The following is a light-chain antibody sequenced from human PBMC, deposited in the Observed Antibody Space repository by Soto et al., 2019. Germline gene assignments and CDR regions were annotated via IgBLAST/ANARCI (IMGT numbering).Light chain of an antibody. CDR1: QSVDSS. CDR3: QQRGA. J-gene: IGKJ2*01. CDR2: DAS. Sequence: EVVLTQSPATLSFSPGERATLSCRASQSVDSSLAWYQQKLGQAPRLLIYDASNRATGIPGRFSGSGSGTDFTLTISSLEPEDFAVYYCQQRGAFGQGTKVEIK. V-gene: IGKV3-11*01.